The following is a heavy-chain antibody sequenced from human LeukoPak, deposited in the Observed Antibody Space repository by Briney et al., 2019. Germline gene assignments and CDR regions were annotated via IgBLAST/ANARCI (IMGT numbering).Heavy chain of an antibody. Sequence: PSGTLSLTCTVSGGSISSGGYYWSWIRQHPGKGLEWIGYIYYSGSTYYNPSLKSRVTISVDTSKNQFSLKLSSVTAADTAVYYCAGEACSGGSCYSGYWFDPWGQGTLVTVSS. CDR3: AGEACSGGSCYSGYWFDP. V-gene: IGHV4-31*03. J-gene: IGHJ5*02. CDR2: IYYSGST. CDR1: GGSISSGGYY. D-gene: IGHD2-15*01.